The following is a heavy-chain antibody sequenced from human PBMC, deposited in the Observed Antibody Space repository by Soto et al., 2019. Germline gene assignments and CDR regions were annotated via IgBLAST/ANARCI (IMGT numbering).Heavy chain of an antibody. V-gene: IGHV3-11*01. CDR1: GFTFSDYY. J-gene: IGHJ4*02. Sequence: PGGSLRLSCAASGFTFSDYYMSWIRQAPGKGLEWVSYISSSGSTIYYADSVKGRFTISRDNAKNSLYLQMNSLRAEDTAVYYYARSKYYHISVYYSPFDYWGQGTLVTVSS. D-gene: IGHD3-22*01. CDR3: ARSKYYHISVYYSPFDY. CDR2: ISSSGSTI.